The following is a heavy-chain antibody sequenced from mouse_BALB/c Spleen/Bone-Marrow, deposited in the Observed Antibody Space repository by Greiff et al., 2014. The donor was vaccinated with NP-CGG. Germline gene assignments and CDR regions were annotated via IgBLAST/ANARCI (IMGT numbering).Heavy chain of an antibody. CDR1: GFNIKDTY. J-gene: IGHJ2*01. CDR2: IGPANGNT. Sequence: EVQLQQSGAELVKPGASVKLSCTASGFNIKDTYMHWVKQRPEQGLEWIGRIGPANGNTKYDPKFQGKATITADTSSNTAYLQLSSLTSEDTAVYYCARYYYGSSLFDYWGQGTTLTVSS. CDR3: ARYYYGSSLFDY. V-gene: IGHV14-3*02. D-gene: IGHD1-1*01.